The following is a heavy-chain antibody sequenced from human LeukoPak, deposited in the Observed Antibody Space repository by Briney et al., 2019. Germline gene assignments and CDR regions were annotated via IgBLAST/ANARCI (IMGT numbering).Heavy chain of an antibody. CDR1: GGSISGGGYS. J-gene: IGHJ4*02. CDR3: ARSITISKPLEYYFDY. Sequence: TLSLTCAVSGGSISGGGYSWSWIRQPPGKGLGWIGYIYHSGITYYNPSRKSRTTISGDRSKNQFSLKLSSLTAADTAVYYCARSITISKPLEYYFDYWGQGTLVTVSS. CDR2: IYHSGIT. D-gene: IGHD3-9*01. V-gene: IGHV4-30-2*01.